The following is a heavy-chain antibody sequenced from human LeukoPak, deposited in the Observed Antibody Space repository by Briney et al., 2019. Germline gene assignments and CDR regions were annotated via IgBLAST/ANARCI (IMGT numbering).Heavy chain of an antibody. CDR3: AKDLYYDSSGYYETYFDY. V-gene: IGHV3-21*04. Sequence: GGSLRLSCAASGFTFSSYSMNWVRQAPGKGLEWVSSISSSSSYIYYADSVKGRFTISRDNSKNTLYLQMNSLRAEDTAVYYCAKDLYYDSSGYYETYFDYWGQGTLVAVSS. CDR2: ISSSSSYI. CDR1: GFTFSSYS. J-gene: IGHJ4*02. D-gene: IGHD3-22*01.